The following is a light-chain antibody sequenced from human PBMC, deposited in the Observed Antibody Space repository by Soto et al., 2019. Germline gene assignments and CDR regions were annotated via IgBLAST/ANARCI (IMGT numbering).Light chain of an antibody. V-gene: IGKV3D-15*01. CDR2: DAS. CDR1: QSVSIN. Sequence: EIVMTQSPGTLSVSPGERATLSCRASQSVSINLAWYQQKPGQAPRLLIYDASTRATGIPARFSGSGSGTEFTLTISSLQSKDFAVYYCQQYNNWHTLTFGGGTKVDIK. J-gene: IGKJ4*01. CDR3: QQYNNWHTLT.